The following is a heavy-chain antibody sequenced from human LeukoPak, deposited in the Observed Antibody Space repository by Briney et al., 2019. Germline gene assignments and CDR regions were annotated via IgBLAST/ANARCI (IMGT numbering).Heavy chain of an antibody. CDR1: GFPVSSNY. CDR2: IYSGGST. D-gene: IGHD3-10*01. CDR3: ARAPWVGELLGY. J-gene: IGHJ4*02. V-gene: IGHV3-53*01. Sequence: GGSLRLSCSACGFPVSSNYMSWVRQAPGKGLEWVSVIYSGGSTYYADSVKGRFTISRDNSKNTLYLQMHSLRAEDTAVYYCARAPWVGELLGYGGQGTLVTVSS.